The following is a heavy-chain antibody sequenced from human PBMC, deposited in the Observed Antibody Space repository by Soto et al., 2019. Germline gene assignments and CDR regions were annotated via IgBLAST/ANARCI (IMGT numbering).Heavy chain of an antibody. CDR2: IYSGGST. D-gene: IGHD4-17*01. CDR1: GFTVSSNY. V-gene: IGHV3-66*01. J-gene: IGHJ3*02. Sequence: EVPLVESGGGLVQPGGSLRLSCAASGFTVSSNYMSWVRQAPGKGLEWVSVIYSGGSTYYADSVKGRFTISRDNSKHTLYLQMNSLRAEDTAVYYCAREGNDYGDYVPGGGAFDIWGQGTMVTVSS. CDR3: AREGNDYGDYVPGGGAFDI.